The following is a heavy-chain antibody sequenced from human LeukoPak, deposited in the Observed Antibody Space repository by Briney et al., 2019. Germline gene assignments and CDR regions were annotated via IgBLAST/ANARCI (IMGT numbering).Heavy chain of an antibody. J-gene: IGHJ6*03. CDR2: IIPVFGTA. CDR3: ARVYGPSYYYYYYYMDV. CDR1: GGTFSSYT. D-gene: IGHD3-10*01. V-gene: IGHV1-69*13. Sequence: PAASVKVPCKASGGTFSSYTINWVRQAPGQGLEWMGGIIPVFGTANYAQKFQGRVTITADESTSTAYMELSSLRSEDTAVYYCARVYGPSYYYYYYYMDVWGKGTTVTVSS.